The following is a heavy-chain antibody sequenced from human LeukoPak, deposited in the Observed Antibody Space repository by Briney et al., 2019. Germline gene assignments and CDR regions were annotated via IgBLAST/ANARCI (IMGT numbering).Heavy chain of an antibody. Sequence: PGGSLRLSCAASGFTFSSYSMNWVRQAPGKGLEWVSYISSSRRTIYYADSVKGRFTISRDNAKNSLYLQMNSLRAEDTAVYYCARDRDCGGDCYPGQEAFDIWGQGTMVTVSS. CDR3: ARDRDCGGDCYPGQEAFDI. V-gene: IGHV3-48*01. J-gene: IGHJ3*02. CDR2: ISSSRRTI. CDR1: GFTFSSYS. D-gene: IGHD2-21*02.